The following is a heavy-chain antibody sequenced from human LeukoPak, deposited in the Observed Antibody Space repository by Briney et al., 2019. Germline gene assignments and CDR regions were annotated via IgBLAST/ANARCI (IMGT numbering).Heavy chain of an antibody. D-gene: IGHD6-19*01. CDR2: IYHGSA. CDR3: AREGGRQWLVSGTLDS. J-gene: IGHJ5*01. V-gene: IGHV4-61*01. CDR1: GGSVSSSRYY. Sequence: SETLSLTCTVSGGSVSSSRYYWTWVRQPPGKGLEWIGYIYHGSATYNPSLESRVTISMDTSKNQFSLKVTSVTAADTAVYYCAREGGRQWLVSGTLDSWGQGTLVTVSS.